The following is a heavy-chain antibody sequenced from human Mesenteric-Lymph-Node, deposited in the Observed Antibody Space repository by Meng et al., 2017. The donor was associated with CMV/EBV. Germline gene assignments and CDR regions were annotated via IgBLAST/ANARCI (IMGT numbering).Heavy chain of an antibody. J-gene: IGHJ5*02. CDR1: GGSFSGYY. CDR3: ARGRFLEWLPGGWFDP. V-gene: IGHV4-34*01. D-gene: IGHD3-3*01. Sequence: SETLSLTCAVYGGSFSGYYWSWIRQPPGKGLEWIGEINHSGSTNYNPSLKSRVTISVDTSKNQFSLKLSSVTAADTAVYYCARGRFLEWLPGGWFDPWGQGTLVTVSS. CDR2: INHSGST.